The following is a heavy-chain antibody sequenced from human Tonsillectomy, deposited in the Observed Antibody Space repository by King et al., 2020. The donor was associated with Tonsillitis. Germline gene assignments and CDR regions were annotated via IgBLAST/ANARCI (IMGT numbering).Heavy chain of an antibody. CDR3: ASGYNHYDSTSFSPGLDY. D-gene: IGHD3-22*01. CDR1: GLTITRNY. Sequence: VQLVESGGGLKERWGSLRLSCAVSGLTITRNYMSWVRQAPGKGLEWVSTIYSGGKTYYADSVRGRFTIARDNSKNTLYLQLNSLRAEDTAVYYCASGYNHYDSTSFSPGLDYWGQGALVTVSS. J-gene: IGHJ4*02. CDR2: IYSGGKT. V-gene: IGHV3-53*01.